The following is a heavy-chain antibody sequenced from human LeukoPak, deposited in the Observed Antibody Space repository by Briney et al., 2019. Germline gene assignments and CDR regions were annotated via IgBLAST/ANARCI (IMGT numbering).Heavy chain of an antibody. Sequence: SETLSLTCAVYGGSFSGYYWSWIRQPPGKGLEWIGYIYYSGSTNYNPSLKSRVTISVDTSKNQFSLKLSSVTAADTAVYYCARTDCSSNSCYDWNFDYWGQGTLVTVSS. D-gene: IGHD2-2*01. J-gene: IGHJ4*02. CDR1: GGSFSGYY. CDR2: IYYSGST. CDR3: ARTDCSSNSCYDWNFDY. V-gene: IGHV4-59*01.